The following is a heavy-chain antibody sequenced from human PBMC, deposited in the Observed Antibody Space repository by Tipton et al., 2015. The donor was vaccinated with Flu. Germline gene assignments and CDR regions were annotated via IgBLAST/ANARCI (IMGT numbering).Heavy chain of an antibody. D-gene: IGHD2-21*01. J-gene: IGHJ4*02. CDR3: ARGGLAPGHY. CDR2: IKQDGSLK. Sequence: SLRLSCAASGFVFSDYWMIWFRQAPGKGLEWVANIKQDGSLKYYVSSVRGRFTISRDNSRNSPYLQMNGLRADDTVVYFCARGGLAPGHYWGQGTLVSVSS. V-gene: IGHV3-7*01. CDR1: GFVFSDYW.